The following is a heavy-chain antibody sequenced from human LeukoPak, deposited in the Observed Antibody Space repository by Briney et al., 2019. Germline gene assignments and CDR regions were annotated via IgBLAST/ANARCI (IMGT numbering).Heavy chain of an antibody. V-gene: IGHV4-34*01. D-gene: IGHD1-26*01. CDR3: ARTEGGSYYKGPFDY. Sequence: SETLSLTCAVYGGSFSGYYWSWIRQPPGKGLGWVGEINHSGSTNYNPSLKSRVTISVDTSKNQFSLNLSSVTAADTAVYYCARTEGGSYYKGPFDYWGQGTLVTVSS. CDR2: INHSGST. CDR1: GGSFSGYY. J-gene: IGHJ4*02.